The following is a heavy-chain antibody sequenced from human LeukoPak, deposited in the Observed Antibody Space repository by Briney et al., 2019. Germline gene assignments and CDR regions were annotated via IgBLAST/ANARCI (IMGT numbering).Heavy chain of an antibody. J-gene: IGHJ4*02. V-gene: IGHV1-69*13. Sequence: SVKVSCKASGGTFSSYAISWVRQAPGQGLEWMGGIIPIFGTANYAQKFQGRVTITADESTSTAYMELSSLRSEDTAVYYCARGESYDFWSGYPAAYWGQGTLVTASS. CDR1: GGTFSSYA. CDR2: IIPIFGTA. D-gene: IGHD3-3*01. CDR3: ARGESYDFWSGYPAAY.